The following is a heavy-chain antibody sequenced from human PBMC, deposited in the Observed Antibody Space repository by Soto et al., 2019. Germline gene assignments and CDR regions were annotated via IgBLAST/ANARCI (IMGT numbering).Heavy chain of an antibody. CDR3: AIVVRAFDI. CDR2: ISGSGGST. V-gene: IGHV3-23*01. Sequence: GGSLRLSCAASGFTFSSYAMSWVRQAPGKGLEWVSAISGSGGSTYYAVSVKGRFTISIDNSKNTLSLQMNSLRAEDTAVYYCAIVVRAFDIWGQGTMVTVSS. CDR1: GFTFSSYA. J-gene: IGHJ3*02.